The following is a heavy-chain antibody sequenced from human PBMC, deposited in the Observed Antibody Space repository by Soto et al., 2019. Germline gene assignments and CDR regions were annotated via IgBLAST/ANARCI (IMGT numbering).Heavy chain of an antibody. CDR2: ITASGGST. Sequence: LRLSCAASGFTFSSYAMGWVRQAPGKGLEWVSGITASGGSTSYADSVKGRFTISRDNSKNTLYLQMNSLRAEDTAVYYCAHTQGIVLVPAAIWYWGQGTLVTVSS. CDR3: AHTQGIVLVPAAIWY. CDR1: GFTFSSYA. D-gene: IGHD2-2*02. V-gene: IGHV3-23*01. J-gene: IGHJ4*02.